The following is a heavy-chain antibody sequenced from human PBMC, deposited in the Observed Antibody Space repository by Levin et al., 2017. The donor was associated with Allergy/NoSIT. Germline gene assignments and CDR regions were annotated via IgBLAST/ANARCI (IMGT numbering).Heavy chain of an antibody. CDR2: INHSGST. Sequence: PSETLSLTCAVYGGSFSGYYWSWIRQPPGKGLEWIGEINHSGSTNYNPSLKSRVTISVDTSKNQFSLQLSSVTAADTAVYYCARGPTIFGVVSLRYNWFDPWGQGTLVTVSS. D-gene: IGHD3-3*01. J-gene: IGHJ5*02. V-gene: IGHV4-34*01. CDR3: ARGPTIFGVVSLRYNWFDP. CDR1: GGSFSGYY.